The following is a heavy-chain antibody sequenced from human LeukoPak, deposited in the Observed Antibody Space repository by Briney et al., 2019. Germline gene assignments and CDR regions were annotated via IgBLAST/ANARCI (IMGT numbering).Heavy chain of an antibody. Sequence: PGGSLRLSCAASGFTFSSYSMNWVRQAPGKGLEWVSSISSSSSYIYYADSVKGRFTISRDNAKNSLYLQMNSLRAEDTAVYYCARIRTGTDDYWGQGTLATVSS. J-gene: IGHJ4*02. V-gene: IGHV3-21*01. CDR1: GFTFSSYS. CDR3: ARIRTGTDDY. D-gene: IGHD1-1*01. CDR2: ISSSSSYI.